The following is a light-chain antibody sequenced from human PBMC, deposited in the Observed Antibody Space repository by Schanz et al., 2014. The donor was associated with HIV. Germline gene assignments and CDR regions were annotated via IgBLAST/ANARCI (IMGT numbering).Light chain of an antibody. V-gene: IGLV1-51*01. Sequence: QSVLTQPPSVSGAPGQRVTISCTGSRSNIGAGYHVHWYQHLPGAAPKLLIYDNNKRPSGIPDRFSGSKSGTSATLGITGLQTGDEADYYCGTWDSSLSVWVFGGGTKLTVL. CDR3: GTWDSSLSVWV. J-gene: IGLJ3*02. CDR1: RSNIGAGYH. CDR2: DNN.